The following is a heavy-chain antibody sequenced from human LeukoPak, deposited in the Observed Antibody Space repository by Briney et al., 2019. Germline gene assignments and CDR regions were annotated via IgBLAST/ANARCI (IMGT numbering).Heavy chain of an antibody. CDR1: GFTFSSYS. CDR2: ISWNSGSI. J-gene: IGHJ3*02. Sequence: GGSLRLSCAASGFTFSSYSMNWVRQAPGKGLEWVSGISWNSGSIGYADSVKGRFTISRDNAKNSLYLQMNSLRAEDTALYYCAKDIIRAIAAPDIWGQGTMVTVSS. CDR3: AKDIIRAIAAPDI. D-gene: IGHD6-6*01. V-gene: IGHV3-9*01.